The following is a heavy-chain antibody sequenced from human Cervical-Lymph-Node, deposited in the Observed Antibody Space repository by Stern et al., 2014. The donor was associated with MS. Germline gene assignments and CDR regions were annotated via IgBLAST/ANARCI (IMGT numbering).Heavy chain of an antibody. V-gene: IGHV5-51*01. CDR3: VRRRDSAGYDTFDL. D-gene: IGHD3-22*01. CDR2: IYPADSDT. Sequence: EVQLVQSGAEVKKPGESLKISCRTSGYTFCNFWIGWVRQMPGKGLEGMGVIYPADSDTTYSPSFQGQVTISADESISTAYLQWRSLKASDTAMYYCVRRRDSAGYDTFDLWGQGTMLIVSS. J-gene: IGHJ3*01. CDR1: GYTFCNFW.